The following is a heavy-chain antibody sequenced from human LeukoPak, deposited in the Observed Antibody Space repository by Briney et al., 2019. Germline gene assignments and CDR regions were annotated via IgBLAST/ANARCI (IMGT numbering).Heavy chain of an antibody. CDR3: ARVEMATIYYYYGMDV. CDR2: INHSGST. CDR1: GGSFSGYY. D-gene: IGHD5-24*01. J-gene: IGHJ6*02. Sequence: SETLSLTCAVYGGSFSGYYWSWIRQPPGKGLEWIGEINHSGSTNYNPSLKSRVAISVDTSKNQFSLKLSSVTAADTAVYYCARVEMATIYYYYGMDVWGQGTTVTVSS. V-gene: IGHV4-34*01.